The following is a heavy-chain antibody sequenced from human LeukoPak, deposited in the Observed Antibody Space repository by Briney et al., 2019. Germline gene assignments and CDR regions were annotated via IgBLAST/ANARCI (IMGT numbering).Heavy chain of an antibody. J-gene: IGHJ4*02. CDR3: ARTTYSSSYDYFDY. CDR2: IYYSGST. V-gene: IGHV4-59*01. CDR1: GGSISSYY. Sequence: SETLSLTCTLSGGSISSYYWSWIRQPPGKGLEWIGYIYYSGSTNYNPSLKSRVTISVDTSKNQFSLKLSSVTAADTAVYYCARTTYSSSYDYFDYWGQGTLVTVSS. D-gene: IGHD6-6*01.